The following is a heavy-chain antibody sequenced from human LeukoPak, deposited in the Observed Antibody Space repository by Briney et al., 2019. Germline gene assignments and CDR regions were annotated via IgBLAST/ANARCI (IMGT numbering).Heavy chain of an antibody. D-gene: IGHD2-2*01. CDR3: ARSGYCSSTSCYPKNWFDP. V-gene: IGHV1-69*13. Sequence: GASVKVSCKASGGTFSSYAISWVRQAPGQGLEWMGGIIPIFGTANYAQKFQGRVTITADESTSTAYMELGSLRSEDTAVYYCARSGYCSSTSCYPKNWFDPWGQGTLVTVSS. J-gene: IGHJ5*02. CDR2: IIPIFGTA. CDR1: GGTFSSYA.